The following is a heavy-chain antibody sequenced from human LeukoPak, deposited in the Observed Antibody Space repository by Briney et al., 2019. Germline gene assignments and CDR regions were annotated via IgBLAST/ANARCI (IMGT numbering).Heavy chain of an antibody. D-gene: IGHD6-6*01. J-gene: IGHJ4*02. CDR2: NSSSGRTI. V-gene: IGHV3-48*03. Sequence: QAGGSLRLSCAVSGFTFSSYEMNWVRQAPGKGLEWVSYNSSSGRTIYNADSVKGRFTISRDNSKNTLYLQMNSLRAEDTAVYYCAKAAVAARLNFDYWGQGTLVTVSS. CDR1: GFTFSSYE. CDR3: AKAAVAARLNFDY.